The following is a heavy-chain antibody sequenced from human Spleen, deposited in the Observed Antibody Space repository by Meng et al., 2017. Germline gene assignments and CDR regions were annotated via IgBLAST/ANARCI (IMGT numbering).Heavy chain of an antibody. Sequence: GESLKISCAASGFTFSSYAMSWVRQAPGKGLEWVSAISGSGGSTYYADSVKGRFTISRDNSKNTLYLQMNSLRAEDTAVYYCAKVPSGMASDYWGQGTLVTVSS. CDR1: GFTFSSYA. V-gene: IGHV3-23*01. D-gene: IGHD3-10*01. CDR2: ISGSGGST. J-gene: IGHJ4*02. CDR3: AKVPSGMASDY.